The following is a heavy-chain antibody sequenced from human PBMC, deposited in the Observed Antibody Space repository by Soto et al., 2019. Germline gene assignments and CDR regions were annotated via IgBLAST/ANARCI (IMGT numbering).Heavy chain of an antibody. CDR2: IKSKTDGGTT. D-gene: IGHD6-19*01. Sequence: PGGSLRLSCAASGFTFSNAWMNWVRQAPGKGLEWVGRIKSKTDGGTTDYAAPVKGRFTISRDDSKNTLYPQMNSLKTEDTAVYYCTTDLIEEQWLHIYYYYGMDVWGQGTTVTVSS. CDR1: GFTFSNAW. V-gene: IGHV3-15*07. J-gene: IGHJ6*02. CDR3: TTDLIEEQWLHIYYYYGMDV.